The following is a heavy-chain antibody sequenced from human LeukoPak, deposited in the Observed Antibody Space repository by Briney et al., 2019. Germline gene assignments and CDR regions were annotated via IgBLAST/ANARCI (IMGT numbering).Heavy chain of an antibody. V-gene: IGHV3-7*03. D-gene: IGHD3-22*01. CDR2: IKEDGTET. Sequence: GGSLRLSCAASGFMFSSNWMSWVRLAPGKGLEWVANIKEDGTETYYVDSVKGRFTISRDNAKNSLYLQMNSLRVEDTAVYYCAKYGDESSGYYSDWGQGTLVTVSS. J-gene: IGHJ4*02. CDR3: AKYGDESSGYYSD. CDR1: GFMFSSNW.